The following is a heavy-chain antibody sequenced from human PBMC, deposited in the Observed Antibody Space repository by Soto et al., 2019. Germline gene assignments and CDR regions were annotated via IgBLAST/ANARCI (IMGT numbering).Heavy chain of an antibody. CDR3: AREISYGLDV. V-gene: IGHV1-3*01. CDR1: GYTFTSYA. J-gene: IGHJ6*02. Sequence: ASVKVSCKASGYTFTSYAMHWVRQAPGQRLEWMGWINAGNGNTEYSQKFQGRVTMTRNTSITTAYMELSSLRSEDTAVYYCAREISYGLDVWGQGTTVTVSS. CDR2: INAGNGNT.